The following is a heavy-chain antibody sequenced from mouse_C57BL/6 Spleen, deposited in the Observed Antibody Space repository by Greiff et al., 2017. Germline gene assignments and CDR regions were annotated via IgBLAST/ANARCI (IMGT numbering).Heavy chain of an antibody. V-gene: IGHV1-82*01. CDR3: ARPYGSSPLLYFDY. CDR2: IYPGDGDT. J-gene: IGHJ2*01. CDR1: GYAFSSSW. D-gene: IGHD1-1*01. Sequence: VQLQQSGPELVKPGASVKISCKASGYAFSSSWMNWVKQRPGKGLEWIGRIYPGDGDTNYNGKFKGKATLTADKSSSTAYMQLSSLTSEDSAVYFCARPYGSSPLLYFDYWGQGTTLTVSS.